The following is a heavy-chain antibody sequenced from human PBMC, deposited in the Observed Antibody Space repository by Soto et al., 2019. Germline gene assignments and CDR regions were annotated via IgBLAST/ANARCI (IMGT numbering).Heavy chain of an antibody. D-gene: IGHD3-16*01. V-gene: IGHV4-30-2*01. Sequence: QLQLQESGSGLVKPSQTLSLTCAVSGGSISSGGYSWSWIRQPPGKGLEWIGYIYHGSTYYNPSPRSGATIQVDRPRTHFSLKLGSVTAAETAGYSGARAGGLGEVVVDYWGQGTLFTASS. CDR3: ARAGGLGEVVVDY. CDR1: GGSISSGGYS. CDR2: IYHGST. J-gene: IGHJ4*02.